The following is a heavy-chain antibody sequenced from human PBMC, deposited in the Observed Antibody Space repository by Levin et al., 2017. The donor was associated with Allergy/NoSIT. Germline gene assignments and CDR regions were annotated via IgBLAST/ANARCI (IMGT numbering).Heavy chain of an antibody. CDR2: IYYSGST. Sequence: PGGSLRLSCTVSGGSISSYCWSWIRQPPGKGLEWIGYIYYSGSTNYNPSLKSRVTISVDTSKNQFFLKLSSVTAADTAVYYCARAGRSGWYNWFGPWGQGTLGTVST. J-gene: IGHJ5*02. D-gene: IGHD6-19*01. CDR1: GGSISSYC. CDR3: ARAGRSGWYNWFGP. V-gene: IGHV4-59*01.